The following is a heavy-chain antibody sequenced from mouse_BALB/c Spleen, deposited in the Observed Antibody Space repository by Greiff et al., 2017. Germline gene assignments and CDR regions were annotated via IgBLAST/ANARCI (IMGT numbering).Heavy chain of an antibody. CDR1: GYTFTSYY. J-gene: IGHJ4*01. Sequence: VQVVESGPELVKPGASVRISCKASGYTFTSYYIHWVKQRPGQGLEWIGWIYPGNVNTKYNEKFKGKATLTADKSSSTAYMQLSSLTSEDSAVYFCARSELGAMDYWGQGTSVTVSS. CDR2: IYPGNVNT. D-gene: IGHD3-1*01. V-gene: IGHV1S56*01. CDR3: ARSELGAMDY.